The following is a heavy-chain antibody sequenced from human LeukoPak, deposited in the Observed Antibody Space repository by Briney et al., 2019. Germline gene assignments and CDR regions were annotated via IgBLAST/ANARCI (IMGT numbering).Heavy chain of an antibody. CDR2: IYYSGNT. CDR1: GGSINSDIYS. V-gene: IGHV4-39*01. J-gene: IGHJ6*03. Sequence: SETLSLTCTVSGGSINSDIYSWGCIRQPPGRGLEWFGTIYYSGNTYYNPSLDSRVTISVDTSKNQFSLKLSSVTAADTAVYYCARLTITGTGRGYMYVWGKGTTVTVSS. CDR3: ARLTITGTGRGYMYV. D-gene: IGHD1-7*01.